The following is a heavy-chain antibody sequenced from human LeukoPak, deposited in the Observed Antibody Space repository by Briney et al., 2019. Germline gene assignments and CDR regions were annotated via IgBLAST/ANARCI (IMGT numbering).Heavy chain of an antibody. CDR3: ARGGSSSSEPFDP. CDR1: GYTFTGYY. V-gene: IGHV1-2*02. Sequence: ASVKVSCKASGYTFTGYYMHWVRQAPGQGLEWMGWINPNSGGTNYAQKFQGRVTMTRDTSISIAYMELSRLRSDDTAVYYCARGGSSSSEPFDPWGQGTLVTVSS. CDR2: INPNSGGT. J-gene: IGHJ5*02. D-gene: IGHD6-6*01.